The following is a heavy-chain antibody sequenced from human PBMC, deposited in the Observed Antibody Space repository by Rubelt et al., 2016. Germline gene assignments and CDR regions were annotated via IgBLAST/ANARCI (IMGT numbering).Heavy chain of an antibody. D-gene: IGHD5-24*01. J-gene: IGHJ6*02. CDR2: FDPEDGET. V-gene: IGHV1-24*01. CDR3: AKGGDGYNPGYYYYYGMDV. CDR1: GYTLTELS. Sequence: SGAEVKKPGASVKVSCKVSGYTLTELSMHWVRQAPGKGLEWMGGFDPEDGETIYAQKFQGRVTMTEDTSTDTAYMELSSLRSEDTAVYYCAKGGDGYNPGYYYYYGMDVWGQGTTVTVSS.